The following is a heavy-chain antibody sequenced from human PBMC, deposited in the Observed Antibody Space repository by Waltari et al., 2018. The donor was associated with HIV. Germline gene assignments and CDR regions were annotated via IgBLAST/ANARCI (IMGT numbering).Heavy chain of an antibody. J-gene: IGHJ6*02. D-gene: IGHD6-25*01. CDR3: ARGGGEPAAYYYYGMDV. CDR1: GFTFRSYA. CDR2: ISYEGSNN. V-gene: IGHV3-30-3*01. Sequence: QVQLVESGGGVVQPGRSLRLSCAASGFTFRSYAMHWVRQAPGKGLECVAVISYEGSNNYYADSVKGRFTISRDNSKNTLYLQMNSLRAEDTAVYYCARGGGEPAAYYYYGMDVWGQGTTVTVSS.